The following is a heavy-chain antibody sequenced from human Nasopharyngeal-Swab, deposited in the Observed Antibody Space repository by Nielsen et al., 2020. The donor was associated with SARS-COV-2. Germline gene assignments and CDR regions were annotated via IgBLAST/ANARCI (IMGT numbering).Heavy chain of an antibody. CDR2: INPSGGST. V-gene: IGHV1-46*01. Sequence: ASVQVSCKASGYTFTSYYMHWVRQAPGHGLEWMGIINPSGGSTSSAQKFQGRVTMTRDTSTSTVYMELSSLRSEETAVYYCARDARIGYCSGGSCHFYYYYYMDVWGKGTTVTVSS. CDR1: GYTFTSYY. J-gene: IGHJ6*03. CDR3: ARDARIGYCSGGSCHFYYYYYMDV. D-gene: IGHD2-15*01.